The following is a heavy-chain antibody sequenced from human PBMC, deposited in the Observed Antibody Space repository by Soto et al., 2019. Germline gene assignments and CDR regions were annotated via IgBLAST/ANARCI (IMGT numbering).Heavy chain of an antibody. J-gene: IGHJ5*02. V-gene: IGHV1-46*01. CDR2: INPSGGST. Sequence: ASVKVSCKASGYTFTSYYMHWVRQAPGQGLEWMGIINPSGGSTSYAQKFQGRVTMTRDTSTSTVYMELSSLRSEDTAVYYCARDRVAAAGTNWFDPWGQGTLVTVS. CDR3: ARDRVAAAGTNWFDP. CDR1: GYTFTSYY. D-gene: IGHD6-13*01.